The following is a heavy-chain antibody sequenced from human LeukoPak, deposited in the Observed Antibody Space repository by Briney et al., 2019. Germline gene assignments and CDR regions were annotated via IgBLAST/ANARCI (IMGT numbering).Heavy chain of an antibody. CDR3: ARASYSSWYDLGY. D-gene: IGHD6-13*01. J-gene: IGHJ4*02. Sequence: GGSLRLSCAASGFTFSDYYMSWVRQAPGKGLEWVSYISGGGTIYYADSVKGRFTISRDNAKNSLYLQMNSLRAEDTAVYYCARASYSSWYDLGYWGQGTLVTVSS. V-gene: IGHV3-11*01. CDR1: GFTFSDYY. CDR2: ISGGGTI.